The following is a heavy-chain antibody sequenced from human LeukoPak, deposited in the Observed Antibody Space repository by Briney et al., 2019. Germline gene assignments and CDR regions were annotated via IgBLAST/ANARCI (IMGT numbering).Heavy chain of an antibody. D-gene: IGHD2-2*02. CDR2: IYTSGST. CDR1: GGSTSSYY. Sequence: SETLSLTCTVSGGSTSSYYWSWIRQPPGKGLEWIGRIYTSGSTNYNPSLKSRVTMSVDTSKNQFSLKLSSVTAADTAVYYCATGLYCSSTSCYSRSDYYYYMDVWGKGTTVTVSS. V-gene: IGHV4-4*07. CDR3: ATGLYCSSTSCYSRSDYYYYMDV. J-gene: IGHJ6*03.